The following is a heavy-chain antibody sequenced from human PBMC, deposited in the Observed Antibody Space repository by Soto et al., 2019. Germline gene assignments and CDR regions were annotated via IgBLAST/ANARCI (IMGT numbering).Heavy chain of an antibody. CDR1: GGSISSSSYY. CDR3: ARGGHYDSSGYEGWFDP. J-gene: IGHJ5*02. V-gene: IGHV4-39*01. Sequence: SETLSLTCTVSGGSISSSSYYWGWIRQPPGKGLEWIGSIYYSGSTYYNPSLKSRVTISVDTSKNQFSLKLSPVTAADTAVYYCARGGHYDSSGYEGWFDPWGQGTLVTVSS. CDR2: IYYSGST. D-gene: IGHD3-22*01.